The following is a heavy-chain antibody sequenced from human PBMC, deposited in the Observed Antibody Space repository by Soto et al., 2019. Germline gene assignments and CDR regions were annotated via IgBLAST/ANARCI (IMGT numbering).Heavy chain of an antibody. CDR1: GFSVSTSGVG. Sequence: QITLKESGPTLVKPTQTLTLTCTFSGFSVSTSGVGVAWIRQPPGKALEWLALIYWDGDERYSPFLQSRVTIXKXXSKNQVVLTMTNMDPVDTATYYCTHKGGRGAAMDVWGQGTMVTVSS. D-gene: IGHD2-15*01. CDR2: IYWDGDE. J-gene: IGHJ6*02. V-gene: IGHV2-5*02. CDR3: THKGGRGAAMDV.